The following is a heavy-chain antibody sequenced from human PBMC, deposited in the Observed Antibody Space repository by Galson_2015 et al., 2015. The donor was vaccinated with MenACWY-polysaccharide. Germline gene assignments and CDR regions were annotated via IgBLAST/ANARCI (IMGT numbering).Heavy chain of an antibody. CDR3: TTGAGSYTLWTGGGYDI. V-gene: IGHV3-15*01. CDR2: IRSKTDGGTT. CDR1: GFTFSNAW. J-gene: IGHJ3*02. Sequence: SLRLSCAASGFTFSNAWMNWVRQAPGKGLEWIGRIRSKTDGGTTDYAAPAKDRFTTSRDDSTNTVYLQMNSLKTEDTGIYYCTTGAGSYTLWTGGGYDIWGQGTMVTVSS. D-gene: IGHD2-2*02.